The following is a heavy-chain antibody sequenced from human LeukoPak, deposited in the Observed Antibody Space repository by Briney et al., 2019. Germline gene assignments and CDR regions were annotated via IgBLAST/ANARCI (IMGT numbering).Heavy chain of an antibody. CDR2: IYSSGST. Sequence: KPSETLSLTCTVSGGSINNYYWSWIRQPAGKGLEWIGRIYSSGSTDYNPSLKSRVTMSVDTSKNQFSLKLSSVTAADTAVYYCARSPSGGNSGFYFDYWGQGTLVTVSS. CDR3: ARSPSGGNSGFYFDY. J-gene: IGHJ4*02. V-gene: IGHV4-4*07. D-gene: IGHD4-23*01. CDR1: GGSINNYY.